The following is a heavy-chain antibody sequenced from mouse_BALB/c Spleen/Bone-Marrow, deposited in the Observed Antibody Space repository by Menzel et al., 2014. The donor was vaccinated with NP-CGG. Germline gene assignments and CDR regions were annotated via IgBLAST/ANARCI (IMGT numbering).Heavy chain of an antibody. CDR1: GFSLTSDG. V-gene: IGHV2-2*01. CDR2: IWSGGST. Sequence: VKLVESGPGLVQPSQSLSITCTVSGFSLTSDGIHWVRRSPRKGLEWLGVIWSGGSTDYNEAFISRLNISKDNSKSQVFFTMNSLQADDTAIYYCARNGHYYAMDFWGQGTSVTVSS. J-gene: IGHJ4*01. CDR3: ARNGHYYAMDF.